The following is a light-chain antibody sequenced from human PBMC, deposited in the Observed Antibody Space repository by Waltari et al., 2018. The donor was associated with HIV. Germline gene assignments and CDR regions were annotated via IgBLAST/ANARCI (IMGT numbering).Light chain of an antibody. V-gene: IGLV2-23*02. CDR3: CSYAGTSILV. CDR1: SSAVGSYNL. Sequence: QSALTQPASVSGSPGQSITISCTGTSSAVGSYNLVSWYQQPPGKAPKLIIYEVTKRPSGVSNRFSGSKSGNTASLTISGLQAEDEGDYHCCSYAGTSILVFGGGTKLTVL. J-gene: IGLJ3*02. CDR2: EVT.